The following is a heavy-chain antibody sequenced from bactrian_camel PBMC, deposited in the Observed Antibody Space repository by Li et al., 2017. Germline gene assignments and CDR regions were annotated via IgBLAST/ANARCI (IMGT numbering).Heavy chain of an antibody. V-gene: IGHV3S1*01. CDR2: ILIGGGDT. CDR3: AAGGGYCSGGLVARQFVY. D-gene: IGHD3*01. J-gene: IGHJ4*01. CDR1: GHSTDSDC. Sequence: HVQLVESGGGSVQAGGSLRLSCTIYGHSTDSDCMAWFRQAPGKEREKVATILIGGGDTDYIDSVQGRFTISQDNAKNTLYLQMNNLQPEDTAMYYWAAGGGYCSGGLVARQFVYWGQGTQVTVS.